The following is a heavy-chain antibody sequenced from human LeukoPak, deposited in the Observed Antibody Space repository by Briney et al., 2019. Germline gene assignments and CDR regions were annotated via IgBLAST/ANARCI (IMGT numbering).Heavy chain of an antibody. Sequence: ASVKVSCKASGGTFSGYAISWVRQAPGQGLEWMGGIIPIFGTANYAQKFQGRVTITTDESTSTAYMELSSLRSEDTAVYYCASNNCSSTSCYTRDYYYMDVWGKGTTVTVSS. V-gene: IGHV1-69*05. J-gene: IGHJ6*03. CDR1: GGTFSGYA. CDR2: IIPIFGTA. D-gene: IGHD2-2*02. CDR3: ASNNCSSTSCYTRDYYYMDV.